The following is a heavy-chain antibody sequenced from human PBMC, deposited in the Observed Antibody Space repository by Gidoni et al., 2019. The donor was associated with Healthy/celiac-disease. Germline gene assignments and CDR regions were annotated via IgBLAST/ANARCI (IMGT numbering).Heavy chain of an antibody. J-gene: IGHJ4*02. V-gene: IGHV3-23*01. CDR3: AKVRADAYNYFFDY. CDR2: ITGGGGST. D-gene: IGHD1-1*01. CDR1: GFTFSSSA. Sequence: EVQLLESGGGLVQPGGSLRLSCAASGFTFSSSAMTWVRQAPGKGLEWVSFITGGGGSTYYADSVKGRFTISRDNSKSTLYLQVNSLRAEDTAVYYCAKVRADAYNYFFDYWGQGTLVTVSS.